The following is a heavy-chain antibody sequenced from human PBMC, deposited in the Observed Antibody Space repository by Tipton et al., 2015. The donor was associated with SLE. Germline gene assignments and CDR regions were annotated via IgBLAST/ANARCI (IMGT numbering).Heavy chain of an antibody. V-gene: IGHV1-18*01. CDR1: GYTFTNYG. CDR3: ARQQLLWSQVYYYYGMDV. Sequence: QVQLVQSGAEVKKPGASVKVSCKASGYTFTNYGISWVRQAPGQGLEWMGWISAYNGDTNYALKLQGRVTMTTDTSTTTAFMELRSLRSDDTAVYFCARQQLLWSQVYYYYGMDVWGQGTTVTVSS. D-gene: IGHD2-2*01. J-gene: IGHJ6*02. CDR2: ISAYNGDT.